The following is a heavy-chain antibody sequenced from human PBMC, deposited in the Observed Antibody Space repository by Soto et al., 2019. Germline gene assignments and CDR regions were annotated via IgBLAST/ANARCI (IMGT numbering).Heavy chain of an antibody. CDR1: GFTFTRYS. J-gene: IGHJ4*02. V-gene: IGHV3-21*06. CDR2: ISSTTNI. Sequence: PGGSLVLCCASSGFTFTRYSMNWVRQAPGKGLEWVSSISSTTNIYYGDSMKGRFTISRDNAKNSLYLEMNSLRAEDTAVYYCARESEDLTSNFDYWGQGTMFTVSS. CDR3: ARESEDLTSNFDY.